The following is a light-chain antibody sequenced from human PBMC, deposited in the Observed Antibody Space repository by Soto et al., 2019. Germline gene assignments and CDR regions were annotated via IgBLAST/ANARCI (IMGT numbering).Light chain of an antibody. CDR3: QQYNNWPPIT. V-gene: IGKV3-20*01. Sequence: EFVLTQSPGTLSLSPGERATLSCRASQTVRNNYLAWYQQKPGQAPRLLIYDASSRATGIPDRFSGSGSGTEFTLTISSLQSEDFAVYYCQQYNNWPPITFGQGTRLEI. CDR1: QTVRNNY. CDR2: DAS. J-gene: IGKJ5*01.